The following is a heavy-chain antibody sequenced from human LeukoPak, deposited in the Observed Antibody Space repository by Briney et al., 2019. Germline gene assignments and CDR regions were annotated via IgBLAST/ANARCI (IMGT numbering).Heavy chain of an antibody. CDR3: AKIIAVGRWHFDL. CDR1: GFTFSSYA. V-gene: IGHV3-23*01. D-gene: IGHD6-19*01. J-gene: IGHJ2*01. Sequence: PGGSLRLSCAASGFTFSSYAMSWVRQAPGKGLEWVSAISGSGGSTYYADSVKGRFTISRDNSKNTLYLQMNSLRAEDTAIYYCAKIIAVGRWHFDLWGRGTLLSVSS. CDR2: ISGSGGST.